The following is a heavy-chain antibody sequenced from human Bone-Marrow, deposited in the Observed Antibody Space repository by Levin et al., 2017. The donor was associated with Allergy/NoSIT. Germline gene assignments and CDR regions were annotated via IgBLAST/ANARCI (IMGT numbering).Heavy chain of an antibody. CDR3: AKGYAVRTTKGVYFFDY. Sequence: GGSLRLSCATSGFSGLSFDDFAFHRVRQVPGRGLEWVAGISWNSDTIVYADSVKGRFTISRDNATSSLYLQMNSLRTEDTALYFCAKGYAVRTTKGVYFFDYWGQGTLVTVSS. CDR2: ISWNSDTI. J-gene: IGHJ4*02. CDR1: GFSGLSFDDFA. D-gene: IGHD1-7*01. V-gene: IGHV3-9*01.